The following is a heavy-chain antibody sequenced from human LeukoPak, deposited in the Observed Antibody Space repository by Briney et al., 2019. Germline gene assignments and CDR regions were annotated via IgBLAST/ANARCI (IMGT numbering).Heavy chain of an antibody. Sequence: GGSLRLSRAASGFTFSSYSMNWVRQAPGKGLEWVSYISSSSSTIYYADSVKGRFTISRDNAKNSLYLQMNSLRAEDTAVYYCARPPGPGNYYYYMDVWGKGTTVTVSS. J-gene: IGHJ6*03. CDR3: ARPPGPGNYYYYMDV. V-gene: IGHV3-48*01. CDR2: ISSSSSTI. CDR1: GFTFSSYS. D-gene: IGHD3-10*01.